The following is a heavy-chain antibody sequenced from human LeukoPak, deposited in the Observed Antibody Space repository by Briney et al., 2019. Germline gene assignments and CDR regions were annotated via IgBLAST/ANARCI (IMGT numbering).Heavy chain of an antibody. CDR2: INIISSYT. V-gene: IGHV3-11*03. CDR1: GFIFSDYY. CDR3: ASGYSSGWYVY. Sequence: GGSLRLSCAASGFIFSDYYMSWIRQAPGKGLEWVSYINIISSYTNYADSVKGRFTISRDNAKNSLYLQMNSLRAEDTAVYYCASGYSSGWYVYWGQGTLVTVSS. D-gene: IGHD6-19*01. J-gene: IGHJ4*02.